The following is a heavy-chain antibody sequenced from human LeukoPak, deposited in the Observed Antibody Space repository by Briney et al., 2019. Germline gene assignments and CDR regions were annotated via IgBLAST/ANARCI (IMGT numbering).Heavy chain of an antibody. V-gene: IGHV3-23*01. Sequence: GGSLRLSCSASGFSFSSYTMTWVRQAPGKGPEWVSIISGGGDTTFYTDSVKGRFTISRDNSKNTLYLQMNSLRAEDTAVYYCAMGITMVRGPRATALDYWGQGTLVTVSS. D-gene: IGHD3-10*01. CDR3: AMGITMVRGPRATALDY. J-gene: IGHJ4*02. CDR1: GFSFSSYT. CDR2: ISGGGDTT.